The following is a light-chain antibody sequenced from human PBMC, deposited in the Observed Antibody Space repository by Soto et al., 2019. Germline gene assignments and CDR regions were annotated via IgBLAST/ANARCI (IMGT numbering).Light chain of an antibody. CDR3: QSYDSSLRDDV. CDR1: SSNIGAGYD. J-gene: IGLJ1*01. V-gene: IGLV1-40*01. Sequence: QPVLTQPPSVSGAPGQRVTISCTGSSSNIGAGYDVHWYQQLPGTAPKLLIYGNSNRPSGVPDRFSGSKSGTSASLAITGLQAEDEADYYCQSYDSSLRDDVFGTGTKLTVL. CDR2: GNS.